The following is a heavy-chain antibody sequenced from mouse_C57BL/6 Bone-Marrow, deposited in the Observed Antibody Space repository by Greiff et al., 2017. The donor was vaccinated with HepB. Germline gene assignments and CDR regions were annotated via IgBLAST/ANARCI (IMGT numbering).Heavy chain of an antibody. V-gene: IGHV3-6*01. CDR1: GYSITSGYY. D-gene: IGHD1-1*01. CDR2: ISYDGSN. Sequence: DVHLVESGPGLVKPSQSLSLTCSVTGYSITSGYYWNWIRQFPGNKLEWMGYISYDGSNNYNPSLKNRISITRDTSKNQFFLKLNSVTTEDTATYYCARRYYGSPYFDVWGTGTTVTVSS. CDR3: ARRYYGSPYFDV. J-gene: IGHJ1*03.